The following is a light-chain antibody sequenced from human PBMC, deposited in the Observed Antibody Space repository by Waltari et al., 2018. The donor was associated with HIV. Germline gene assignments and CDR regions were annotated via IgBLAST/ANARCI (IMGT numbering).Light chain of an antibody. V-gene: IGKV3-20*01. CDR1: QSVSSSY. Sequence: EIVLTQSPGTLSLSPGERATLSCRASQSVSSSYLAWYQQKPGQAPRLLIYGASSRATGIPDRFSGSGSGTDFNLTISRLEPEDFAVYYCQQRTFGQGTKVEIK. CDR2: GAS. CDR3: QQRT. J-gene: IGKJ1*01.